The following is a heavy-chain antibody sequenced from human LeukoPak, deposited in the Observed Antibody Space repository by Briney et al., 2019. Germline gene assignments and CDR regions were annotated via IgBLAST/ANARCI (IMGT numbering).Heavy chain of an antibody. J-gene: IGHJ6*03. D-gene: IGHD4-11*01. V-gene: IGHV4-59*01. CDR3: ARASVTYYYYYYMDV. CDR2: IHYSGST. CDR1: GGSITNYY. Sequence: SETLSLTCAVSGGSITNYYWTWIRQPPGKGLEWIGYIHYSGSTNYNPSLKSRVTISVDTSKNQFSLKLSSVTAADTAVYYCARASVTYYYYYYMDVWGKGTTVTVSS.